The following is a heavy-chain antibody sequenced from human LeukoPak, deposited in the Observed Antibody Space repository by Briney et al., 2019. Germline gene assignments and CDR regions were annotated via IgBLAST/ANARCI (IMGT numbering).Heavy chain of an antibody. D-gene: IGHD6-25*01. CDR1: GIRLRRNA. CDR3: ASGLELDY. V-gene: IGHV3-23*01. CDR2: ISISGDAT. J-gene: IGHJ4*02. Sequence: GGALKPFWGVFGIRLRRNAMTWGRQAPGKGLQWISSISISGDATDYEDSVKGRFTIYRDISKNTLYLRMNSLRVDDTAVYYCASGLELDYWGQGTLVTVSS.